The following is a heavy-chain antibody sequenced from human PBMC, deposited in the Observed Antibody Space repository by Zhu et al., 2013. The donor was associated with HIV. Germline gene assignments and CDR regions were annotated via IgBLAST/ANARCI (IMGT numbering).Heavy chain of an antibody. D-gene: IGHD3-22*01. CDR2: IIPIFGTA. V-gene: IGHV1-69*01. J-gene: IGHJ5*02. Sequence: VQLVQSGAEVKKPESSVKVSCKASGGTFSSFAVSWVRQAPGQGLEWMGGIIPIFGTAHYAQKFQGRVTITADESTSTAYMELSSLRSEDTAVYYCARGDYDSSGIIWLFDPWGQGTLVTVSS. CDR1: GGTFSSFA. CDR3: ARGDYDSSGIIWLFDP.